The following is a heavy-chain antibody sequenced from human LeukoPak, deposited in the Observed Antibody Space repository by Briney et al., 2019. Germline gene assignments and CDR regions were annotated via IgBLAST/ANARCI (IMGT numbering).Heavy chain of an antibody. D-gene: IGHD3-16*02. V-gene: IGHV1-8*01. CDR3: ARVMYYDYVWGSYPLDY. J-gene: IGHJ4*02. CDR1: GYTFTSYD. CDR2: MNPNSGNT. Sequence: GASVKVSCKASGYTFTSYDINWVRQATGRGLEWMGWMNPNSGNTDYAQKFQGRVTMTRNTSISTAYMELSSLRSEDTAVYYCARVMYYDYVWGSYPLDYWGQGTLVTVSS.